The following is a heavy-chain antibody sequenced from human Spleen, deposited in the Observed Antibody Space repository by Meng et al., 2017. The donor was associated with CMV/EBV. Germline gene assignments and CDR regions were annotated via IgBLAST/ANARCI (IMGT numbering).Heavy chain of an antibody. V-gene: IGHV3-72*01. CDR3: ARWTSGRCDY. Sequence: GESLKISCAASGFDFSDLAMNWVRQAPGKGLEWVGRIRNKANRDTTEYAASVKGRFTISRDDSRNSLYLQMNSLKTEDTAVYYCARWTSGRCDYWGQGTLVTVSS. D-gene: IGHD6-19*01. J-gene: IGHJ4*02. CDR1: GFDFSDLA. CDR2: IRNKANRDTT.